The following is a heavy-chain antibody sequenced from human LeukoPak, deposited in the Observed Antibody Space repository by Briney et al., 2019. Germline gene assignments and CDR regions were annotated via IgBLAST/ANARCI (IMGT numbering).Heavy chain of an antibody. J-gene: IGHJ5*02. CDR3: ARESRYNWNDNWFDP. CDR2: INPNSGGT. Sequence: ASVKVSCKASGSPFTGYYMHWVRQAPGQGLEWMGWINPNSGGTNYAQKFQGRVTMTRDTSISTAYMELSRLRSDDTAVYYCARESRYNWNDNWFDPWGQGTLVTVSS. CDR1: GSPFTGYY. D-gene: IGHD1-1*01. V-gene: IGHV1-2*02.